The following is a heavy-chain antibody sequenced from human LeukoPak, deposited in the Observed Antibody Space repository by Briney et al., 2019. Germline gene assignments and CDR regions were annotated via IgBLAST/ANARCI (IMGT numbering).Heavy chain of an antibody. CDR2: IIPILGIA. V-gene: IGHV1-69*04. Sequence: SVKVSCKASGGTFSSYAISWVRQAPGQGLEWMGRIIPILGIANYAQKFQGRVTMTRDTSTSTVYMELSSLRSEDTAVYYCARGYYYYDTRVNFDYWGQGTLVTVSS. CDR1: GGTFSSYA. D-gene: IGHD3-22*01. CDR3: ARGYYYYDTRVNFDY. J-gene: IGHJ4*02.